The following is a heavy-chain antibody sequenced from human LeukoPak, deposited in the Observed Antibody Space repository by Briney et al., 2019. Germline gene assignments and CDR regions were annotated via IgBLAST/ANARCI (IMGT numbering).Heavy chain of an antibody. CDR3: ARSSPHGYDDTSGYFDS. CDR2: IIPIFGTT. CDR1: GGTFSSYA. D-gene: IGHD3-22*01. J-gene: IGHJ4*02. Sequence: SVKVSCKASGGTFSSYAISWVRQAPGQGLEWMGGIIPIFGTTNYAKNFQGRVTMSTGESSSTAYMELSSLRSEDTAVYYCARSSPHGYDDTSGYFDSWGQGTLVTVSS. V-gene: IGHV1-69*05.